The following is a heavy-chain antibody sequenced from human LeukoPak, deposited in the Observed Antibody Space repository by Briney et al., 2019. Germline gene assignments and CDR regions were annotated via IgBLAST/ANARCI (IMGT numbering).Heavy chain of an antibody. Sequence: PSETLSLTCAVSGGSISSGDYPWSWIRQPPGKGLEWIGYIFHTGHTSYNPSLKGRVTISVDMSKNQLSLKLSSVTAADTAVYYCARGFYGSGSQFDYWGQGTLVTVSS. CDR1: GGSISSGDYP. V-gene: IGHV4-30-2*01. CDR2: IFHTGHT. D-gene: IGHD3-10*01. J-gene: IGHJ4*02. CDR3: ARGFYGSGSQFDY.